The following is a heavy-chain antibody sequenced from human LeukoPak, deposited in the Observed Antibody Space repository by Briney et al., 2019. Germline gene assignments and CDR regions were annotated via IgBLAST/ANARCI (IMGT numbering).Heavy chain of an antibody. J-gene: IGHJ4*02. V-gene: IGHV3-23*01. D-gene: IGHD3-16*01. CDR2: ISGSGADT. Sequence: GGSLRLSCAASGFTFSTYAMTWVRQAPGKGLEWVSAISGSGADTFYADSVKGRFTISRDNSKNMLYLQMNSLRAEDTAVYYCARGPWASFDYWGQGTLVTVSS. CDR1: GFTFSTYA. CDR3: ARGPWASFDY.